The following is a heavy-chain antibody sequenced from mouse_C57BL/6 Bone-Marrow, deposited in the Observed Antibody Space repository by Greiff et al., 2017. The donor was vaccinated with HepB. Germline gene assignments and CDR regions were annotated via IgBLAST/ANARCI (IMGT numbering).Heavy chain of an antibody. Sequence: QVQLKQPGAELVKPGASVKLSCKASGYTFTSYWMHWVKQRPGRGLEWIGEIDPSDSYTNYNQKFKGKSTLTVDKSSSTAYMQLSSLTSEDSAVYYCAREDFDYWGQGTTLTVSS. V-gene: IGHV1-69*01. CDR2: IDPSDSYT. CDR3: AREDFDY. CDR1: GYTFTSYW. J-gene: IGHJ2*01.